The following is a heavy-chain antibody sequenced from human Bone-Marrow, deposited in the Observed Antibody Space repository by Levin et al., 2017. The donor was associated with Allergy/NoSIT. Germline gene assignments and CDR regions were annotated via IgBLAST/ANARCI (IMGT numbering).Heavy chain of an antibody. CDR2: ISGGGGST. D-gene: IGHD2-2*01. CDR3: VDCGSTSCYLSTFDY. Sequence: GGSLRLSCAASGFTFSTYAMTWVRQAPGKGLEWVSSISGGGGSTYYADSVKGRFTISRDNSKNTLYLQMNSLRAEDTAVYYCVDCGSTSCYLSTFDYWGQGTLVTVSS. CDR1: GFTFSTYA. V-gene: IGHV3-23*01. J-gene: IGHJ4*02.